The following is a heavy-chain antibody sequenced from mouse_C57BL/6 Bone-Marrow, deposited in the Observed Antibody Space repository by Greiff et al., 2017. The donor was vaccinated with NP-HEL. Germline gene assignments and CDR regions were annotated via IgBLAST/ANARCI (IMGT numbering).Heavy chain of an antibody. V-gene: IGHV1-22*01. D-gene: IGHD1-1*01. CDR2: INPNNGGT. CDR3: ARQAPIYYYGSSYFDY. Sequence: EVKLMESGPELVKPGASVKMSCKASGYTFTDYNMHWVKQSHGKSLEWIGYINPNNGGTSYNQKFKGKATLTVNKSSSTAYMELRSLTSEDSAVYYCARQAPIYYYGSSYFDYWGQGTTLTVSS. J-gene: IGHJ2*01. CDR1: GYTFTDYN.